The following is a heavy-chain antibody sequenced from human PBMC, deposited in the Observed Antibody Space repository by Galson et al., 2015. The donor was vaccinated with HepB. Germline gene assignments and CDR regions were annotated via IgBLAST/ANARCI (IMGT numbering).Heavy chain of an antibody. CDR1: GGSVRSGSYY. V-gene: IGHV4-61*01. Sequence: LSLTCTVSGGSVRSGSYYWSWIRQPPGKGLEWIGYVYYGGRTDYNPSLKSRVSISIDTSKNQFSLKLSSVTAADTAVYYCAIEGNDYGGNSGHWYFDLRGRGTLVTVSS. CDR2: VYYGGRT. J-gene: IGHJ2*01. CDR3: AIEGNDYGGNSGHWYFDL. D-gene: IGHD4-23*01.